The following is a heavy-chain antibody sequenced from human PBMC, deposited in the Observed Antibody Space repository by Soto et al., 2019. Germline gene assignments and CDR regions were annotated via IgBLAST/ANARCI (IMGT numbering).Heavy chain of an antibody. CDR1: GGSISSSNW. Sequence: QVQLQESGPGLVKPSGTLSLTCAVSGGSISSSNWWSWVRQPPGKGLEWIGEIYHSGSTNYNPSLRSRVTISVDKSTNLFSLKLSSVTAADAAVYYCARGPMGNIAAAGGVWYFDLWGRGTLVTVSS. J-gene: IGHJ2*01. CDR2: IYHSGST. CDR3: ARGPMGNIAAAGGVWYFDL. V-gene: IGHV4-4*02. D-gene: IGHD6-13*01.